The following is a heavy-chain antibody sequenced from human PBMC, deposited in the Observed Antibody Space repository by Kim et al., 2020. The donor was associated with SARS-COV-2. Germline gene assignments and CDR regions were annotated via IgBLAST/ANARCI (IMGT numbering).Heavy chain of an antibody. CDR1: GGSISSSSYY. D-gene: IGHD1-26*01. CDR2: IYYSGST. J-gene: IGHJ4*02. Sequence: SETLSLTCTVSGGSISSSSYYWGWIRQPPGKGLEWIGSIYYSGSTYYNPSLKSRVTISVDTSKNQFSLKLSSVTAADTAVYYCVRLGGATRGYWGQGTLVTVSS. V-gene: IGHV4-39*01. CDR3: VRLGGATRGY.